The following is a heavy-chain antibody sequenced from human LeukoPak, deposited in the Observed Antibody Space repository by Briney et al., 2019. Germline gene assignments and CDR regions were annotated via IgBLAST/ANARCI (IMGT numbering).Heavy chain of an antibody. Sequence: SETLSLTCTVSGGSISSYYWSWIRQPAGKGLEWIGRLSPSGTTNYNPFLKSRVTVSVDTSRNQFSLKLSSVTAADTAVYYCATLYPFDYWGQGTLVTVSS. CDR3: ATLYPFDY. V-gene: IGHV4-4*07. D-gene: IGHD3-16*02. CDR1: GGSISSYY. CDR2: LSPSGTT. J-gene: IGHJ4*02.